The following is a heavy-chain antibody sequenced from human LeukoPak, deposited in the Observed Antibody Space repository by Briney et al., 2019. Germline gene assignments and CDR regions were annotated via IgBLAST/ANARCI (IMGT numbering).Heavy chain of an antibody. Sequence: SVTVSCKASGYTFTGYYMHWVRQAPGQGLEWMGWINPHSGGTKYAQKFQDRVTMTRDTSISTAYMELRSLRSDDTAVYYCARGSEVAGTGAVGDYWGQGNLVTVSS. CDR1: GYTFTGYY. CDR2: INPHSGGT. D-gene: IGHD6-19*01. CDR3: ARGSEVAGTGAVGDY. J-gene: IGHJ4*02. V-gene: IGHV1-2*02.